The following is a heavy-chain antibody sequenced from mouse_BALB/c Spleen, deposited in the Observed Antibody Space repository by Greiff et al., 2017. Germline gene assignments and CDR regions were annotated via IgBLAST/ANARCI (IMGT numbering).Heavy chain of an antibody. J-gene: IGHJ4*01. CDR1: GYTFSSYW. D-gene: IGHD1-1*01. Sequence: QVQLQQSGAELMKPGASVKISCKATGYTFSSYWLEWVKQRPGHGLEWIGEILPGSGSTNYNEKFKGKATFTADTSSNTAYMQLSSLTSEDSAVYYCARRSSSYAMDYWGQGTSVTVSS. CDR2: ILPGSGST. CDR3: ARRSSSYAMDY. V-gene: IGHV1-9*01.